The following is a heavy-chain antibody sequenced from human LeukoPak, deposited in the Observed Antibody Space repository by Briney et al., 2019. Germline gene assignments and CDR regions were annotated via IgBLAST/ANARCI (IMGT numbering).Heavy chain of an antibody. D-gene: IGHD6-13*01. J-gene: IGHJ5*02. V-gene: IGHV3-7*03. CDR2: IKEDGSEK. Sequence: GGSLRLSCAASSFTFSNFWMSWVRQAPGKGLEWVANIKEDGSEKDYVDSVKGRFTISRENAKNSLYLQMNSLRAEDTAVYYCARGSLYSSSWFNWFDPWGQGTLVTVSS. CDR3: ARGSLYSSSWFNWFDP. CDR1: SFTFSNFW.